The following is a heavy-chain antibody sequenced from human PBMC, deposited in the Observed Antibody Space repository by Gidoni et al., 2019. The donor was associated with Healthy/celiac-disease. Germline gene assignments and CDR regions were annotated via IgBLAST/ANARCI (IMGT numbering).Heavy chain of an antibody. CDR1: GFTFSSYS. CDR2: MSSSSSTI. D-gene: IGHD6-19*01. CDR3: AREKESSGWHIDY. J-gene: IGHJ4*02. Sequence: EVQLVESGGGLVQPGGSLRLSCAASGFTFSSYSMNWVRQAPGKGLEWVSYMSSSSSTIHYADAVKGRFTISRDNAKNSLYLQMNSLRAEDTAVYYCAREKESSGWHIDYWGQGTLVTVSS. V-gene: IGHV3-48*01.